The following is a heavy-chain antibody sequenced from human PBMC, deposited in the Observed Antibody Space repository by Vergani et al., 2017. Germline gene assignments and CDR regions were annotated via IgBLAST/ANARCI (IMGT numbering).Heavy chain of an antibody. CDR2: ISYDGSNK. V-gene: IGHV3-30*18. D-gene: IGHD6-19*01. CDR1: GFTFSSYG. Sequence: QVQLVESGGGVVQPGRSLRLSCAASGFTFSSYGMHWVRQAPGKGLEWVAVISYDGSNKYYADSVKGRFTISRDNSKNTLYLQMNSLRAEDTAGYYCAKAGIAVAGTGYYYYMDFWGKGTTVTVSS. CDR3: AKAGIAVAGTGYYYYMDF. J-gene: IGHJ6*03.